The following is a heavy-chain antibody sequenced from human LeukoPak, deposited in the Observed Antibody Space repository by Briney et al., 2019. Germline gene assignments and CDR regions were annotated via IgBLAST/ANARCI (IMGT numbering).Heavy chain of an antibody. D-gene: IGHD4-23*01. V-gene: IGHV3-30*03. CDR2: ISYDGSSK. Sequence: GGSLRLSCAASGFTFSSYSMNWVRQAPGKGLEWVAVISYDGSSKYYADSVKGRFTISRDNSKNTLYLQMNSLRAEDTAVYYCARDNGGNSRLGFDYWGQGTLVTVSS. CDR3: ARDNGGNSRLGFDY. CDR1: GFTFSSYS. J-gene: IGHJ4*02.